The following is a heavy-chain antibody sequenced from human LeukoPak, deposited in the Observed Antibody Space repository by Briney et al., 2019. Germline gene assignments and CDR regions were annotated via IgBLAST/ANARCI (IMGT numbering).Heavy chain of an antibody. J-gene: IGHJ3*02. CDR3: AKGYCTNGVCYPDAFDI. Sequence: PGRSLRLSCAASGFTFSSYAMHWVRQAPGKGLEWVAVISYDGSNKYYADSVKGRFTISRDNSKNTLYLQMNSLRAEDTAVYYCAKGYCTNGVCYPDAFDIWGQGTMVTVSS. D-gene: IGHD2-8*01. V-gene: IGHV3-30-3*01. CDR1: GFTFSSYA. CDR2: ISYDGSNK.